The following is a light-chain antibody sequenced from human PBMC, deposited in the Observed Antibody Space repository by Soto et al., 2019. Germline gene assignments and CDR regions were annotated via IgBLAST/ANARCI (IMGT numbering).Light chain of an antibody. V-gene: IGLV1-44*01. Sequence: VMTQPPSASGTPRQRATIPCSGSSSNIGSNTVNWYQQLPGTAPKLLIYSNNQRPSGVPERFSGSKTGTSASLAISGLQSEDEADYYCAAWEDSLNGYVFGTGTKVT. J-gene: IGLJ1*01. CDR3: AAWEDSLNGYV. CDR1: SSNIGSNT. CDR2: SNN.